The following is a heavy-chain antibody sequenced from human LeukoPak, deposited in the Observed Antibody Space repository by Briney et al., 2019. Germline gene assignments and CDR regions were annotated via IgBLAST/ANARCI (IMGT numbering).Heavy chain of an antibody. D-gene: IGHD1-1*01. V-gene: IGHV5-51*01. J-gene: IGHJ4*02. CDR1: AYKFSNYW. CDR2: IYPDDSDT. CDR3: ARRDTTYFDY. Sequence: GESLKISCKAAAYKFSNYWIAWVRQRPGEDLEWMGIIYPDDSDTRYSPSFQGQVTISADQSISTAYLQWTSLKASDTAIYYCARRDTTYFDYWGQGSLVTVSS.